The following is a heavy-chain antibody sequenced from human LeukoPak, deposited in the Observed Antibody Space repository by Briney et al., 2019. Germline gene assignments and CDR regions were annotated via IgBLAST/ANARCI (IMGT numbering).Heavy chain of an antibody. J-gene: IGHJ4*02. V-gene: IGHV3-33*01. CDR1: GFAFRSHG. Sequence: GTSLRLSCAASGFAFRSHGMHWVRQAPGKGLEWVAFIWYDGSNKYYTDSVKGRFTISRDNSKNTLYLQMNSLRAEDTAVYYCAGDRATSYFDYWGQGALVTISS. D-gene: IGHD1-26*01. CDR3: AGDRATSYFDY. CDR2: IWYDGSNK.